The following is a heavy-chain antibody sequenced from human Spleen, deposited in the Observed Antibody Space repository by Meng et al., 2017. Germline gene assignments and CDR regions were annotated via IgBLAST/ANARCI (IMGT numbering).Heavy chain of an antibody. CDR2: IYYSGST. CDR3: ARRGGDFDAFDI. V-gene: IGHV4-59*08. J-gene: IGHJ3*02. D-gene: IGHD2-21*02. Sequence: SETLSLTCTVSGGSISSYYWSWIRQPPGKGLEWIGYIYYSGSTNYNPSLKSRVTISLDTSKNQFSLKLSSVTAADTAVYYCARRGGDFDAFDIWGQGTMVTVSS. CDR1: GGSISSYY.